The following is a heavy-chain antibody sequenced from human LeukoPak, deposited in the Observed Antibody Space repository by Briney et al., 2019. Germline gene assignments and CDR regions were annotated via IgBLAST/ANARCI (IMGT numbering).Heavy chain of an antibody. Sequence: GASVKVSCKASGGTFSSYTISWVRQAPGQGLEWMGRIIPIIGIANYAQKFQGRVTITADKSTSTAYMELRSLRSEDTAVYYCARGVPAADNYYYYMDVWGKGTTVAVSS. J-gene: IGHJ6*03. CDR1: GGTFSSYT. V-gene: IGHV1-69*02. D-gene: IGHD2-2*01. CDR2: IIPIIGIA. CDR3: ARGVPAADNYYYYMDV.